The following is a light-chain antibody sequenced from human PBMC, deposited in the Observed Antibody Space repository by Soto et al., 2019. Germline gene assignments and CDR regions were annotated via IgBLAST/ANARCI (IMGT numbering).Light chain of an antibody. V-gene: IGKV1-27*01. Sequence: DIQMTQSPSSLSASVRDRVTITCRASQGISNYLAWYQQKPGKVPKLLIYAASTLQSGVPSRFSGSGSGTDFSLTIISLQPEDVATYFCQEYDSAPWTFGQGTKVEIK. CDR1: QGISNY. CDR3: QEYDSAPWT. J-gene: IGKJ1*01. CDR2: AAS.